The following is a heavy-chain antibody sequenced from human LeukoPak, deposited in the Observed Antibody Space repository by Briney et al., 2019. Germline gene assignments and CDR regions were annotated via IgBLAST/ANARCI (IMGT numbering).Heavy chain of an antibody. CDR2: IYYSGST. D-gene: IGHD6-6*01. V-gene: IGHV4-59*08. Sequence: PSETLSLTCTVSGGSISSYYWSWTRQPPGKGLEWIGYIYYSGSTNYNPSLKSRVTISVDTSKNQFSLNLSSVTATDTAVYYCASSSSIYWYFDLWGRGTLVTVSS. CDR3: ASSSSIYWYFDL. CDR1: GGSISSYY. J-gene: IGHJ2*01.